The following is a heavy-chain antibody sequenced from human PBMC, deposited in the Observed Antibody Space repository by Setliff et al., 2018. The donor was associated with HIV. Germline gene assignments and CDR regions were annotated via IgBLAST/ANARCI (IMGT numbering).Heavy chain of an antibody. J-gene: IGHJ6*03. D-gene: IGHD5-18*01. CDR3: ARFRGYRYGYRYYYYYMDV. V-gene: IGHV4-39*07. CDR1: GGSISISRYY. Sequence: SETLSLTCTVSGGSISISRYYWAWIRQPPGKGLEWIGNIYYSGSSTYNASLKSRVTISVDTSKNQFSLKLNSVTAADTAVYYCARFRGYRYGYRYYYYYMDVWGKGTTVTVSS. CDR2: IYYSGSS.